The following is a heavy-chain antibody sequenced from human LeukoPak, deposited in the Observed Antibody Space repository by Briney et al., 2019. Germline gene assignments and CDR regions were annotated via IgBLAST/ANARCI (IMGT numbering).Heavy chain of an antibody. CDR2: IYYSGST. J-gene: IGHJ4*02. CDR1: GGSISSYY. D-gene: IGHD6-13*01. Sequence: SETLSLTCTVSGGSISSYYWSWIRQPPGRGLEWIGYIYYSGSTNYNPSLKSRVTISGDTSKNQFSLKLSSVTAADTAVYYCARVTGYSSSWYYFDYWGQGTLVTVSS. V-gene: IGHV4-59*01. CDR3: ARVTGYSSSWYYFDY.